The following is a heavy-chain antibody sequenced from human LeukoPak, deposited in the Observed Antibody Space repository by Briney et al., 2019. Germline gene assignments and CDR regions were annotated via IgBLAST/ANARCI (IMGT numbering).Heavy chain of an antibody. D-gene: IGHD4-17*01. V-gene: IGHV1-18*01. CDR1: GYTFTSYG. Sequence: ASVKVSCKASGYTFTSYGISWVRQAPGQGVEWMGWISAYNGNANYAQKLQGRVTMTTDTSTSTAYMELRSLRSDDTAVYYCARGVGDDYGIYYYYYMDVWGKGTTVTVSS. J-gene: IGHJ6*03. CDR3: ARGVGDDYGIYYYYYMDV. CDR2: ISAYNGNA.